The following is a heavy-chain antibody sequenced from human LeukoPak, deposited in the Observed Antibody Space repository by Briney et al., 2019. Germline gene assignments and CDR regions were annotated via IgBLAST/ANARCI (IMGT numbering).Heavy chain of an antibody. CDR3: ARGGSGWYYFDY. D-gene: IGHD6-19*01. J-gene: IGHJ4*02. V-gene: IGHV3-7*04. CDR2: IKQDGSEK. CDR1: GFTFSNYW. Sequence: PPGGSLRLSCAASGFTFSNYWMSWARQAPGKGLEWVANIKQDGSEKNDVDSVKGRFTMSRDNAKDSLYLQMNSLRAEDTAVYYCARGGSGWYYFDYWGQGPLVSVSS.